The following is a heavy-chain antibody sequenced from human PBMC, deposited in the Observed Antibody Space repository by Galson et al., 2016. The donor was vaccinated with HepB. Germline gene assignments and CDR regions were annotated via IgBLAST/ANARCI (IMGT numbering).Heavy chain of an antibody. CDR2: IHHSGTT. Sequence: SETLSLTCAVSGGSISNSHWWSWVRQTPGKGLEWLGEIHHSGTTNYSPSLKSRATISVDKSKNQFSLNLTSVTAADTAVYYCARDYIAAIGTNWFDPWGQGTLVTVSS. CDR3: ARDYIAAIGTNWFDP. CDR1: GGSISNSHW. D-gene: IGHD6-13*01. J-gene: IGHJ5*02. V-gene: IGHV4-4*02.